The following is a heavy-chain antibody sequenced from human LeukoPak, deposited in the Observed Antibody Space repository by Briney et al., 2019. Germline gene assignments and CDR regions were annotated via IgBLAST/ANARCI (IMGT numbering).Heavy chain of an antibody. V-gene: IGHV1-2*02. CDR2: INPNSGGT. J-gene: IGHJ4*02. CDR3: ARVGYSGYNLDY. Sequence: ASVKVSCKASGYTFTSYGINWVRQAPGQGLEWMGWINPNSGGTNYAQKFQGRVTMTRDTSISTAYMELSRLRSDDTAVYYCARVGYSGYNLDYWGQGTLVTVSS. D-gene: IGHD5-12*01. CDR1: GYTFTSYG.